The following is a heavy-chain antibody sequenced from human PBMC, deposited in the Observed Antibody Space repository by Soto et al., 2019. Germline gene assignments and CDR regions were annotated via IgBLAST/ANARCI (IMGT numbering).Heavy chain of an antibody. CDR3: VRQGIDYLHGLVDV. Sequence: QVQLQQSGPRLVKPSETLSLTCTVSSGPDRSHNWGWIRQPPGRGLEWIGYVYYTGDTAYNPSLRGRVTISADTSTHDILLTLNSVTAADTAVYYCVRQGIDYLHGLVDVWGQGNTVSVSS. V-gene: IGHV4-59*08. CDR2: VYYTGDT. CDR1: SGPDRSHN. J-gene: IGHJ6*02. D-gene: IGHD4-17*01.